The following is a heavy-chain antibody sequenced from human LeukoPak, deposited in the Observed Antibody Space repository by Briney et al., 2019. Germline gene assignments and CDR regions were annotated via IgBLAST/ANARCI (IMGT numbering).Heavy chain of an antibody. J-gene: IGHJ4*02. CDR3: ARDAYDSSGYSFDY. CDR1: GGSFSAYY. V-gene: IGHV4-34*01. CDR2: INHSGST. Sequence: SETLSLTCAVHGGSFSAYYWSWIRQSPEKGLEWIGEINHSGSTNYNPSLKSRVTISVDKSKNQFSLKLSSVTAADTAVYYCARDAYDSSGYSFDYWGQGTLVTVSS. D-gene: IGHD3-22*01.